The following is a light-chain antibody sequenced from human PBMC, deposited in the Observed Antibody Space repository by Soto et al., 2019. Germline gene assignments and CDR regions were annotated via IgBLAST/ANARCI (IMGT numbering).Light chain of an antibody. CDR1: TSNIGFNY. V-gene: IGLV1-47*02. Sequence: QSVLTQPPSASGTPGQRVTISCSGSTSNIGFNYVYWYQQLPGTAPKLLIYTNNQRPSGVPDRFSGSKSGTSASLAISGLRSEDEADYYCAAWDDSLSGWVFGGGTKLTVL. J-gene: IGLJ3*02. CDR3: AAWDDSLSGWV. CDR2: TNN.